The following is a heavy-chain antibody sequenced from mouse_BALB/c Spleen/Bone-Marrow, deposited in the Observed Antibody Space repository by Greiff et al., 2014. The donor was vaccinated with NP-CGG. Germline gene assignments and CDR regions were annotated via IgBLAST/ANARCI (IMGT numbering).Heavy chain of an antibody. CDR2: ICSGGST. D-gene: IGHD3-1*01. CDR3: ARNHRGYYFDY. J-gene: IGHJ2*01. Sequence: VMLVESGPGLVQPSQSLSITCTVSGFSFSSYGVHWVRQSPGKGLEWLGVICSGGSTNYYAAFISRLTISKNNSKNQVFLKMTSLQANDTAIYYCARNHRGYYFDYWGQGTTLTVSS. V-gene: IGHV2-2*02. CDR1: GFSFSSYG.